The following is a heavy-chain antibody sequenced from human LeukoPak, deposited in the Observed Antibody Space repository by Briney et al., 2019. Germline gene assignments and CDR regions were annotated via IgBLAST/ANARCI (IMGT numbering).Heavy chain of an antibody. CDR3: AKNGYNFHRIQYNWFDP. J-gene: IGHJ5*02. D-gene: IGHD5-24*01. V-gene: IGHV3-43*02. CDR2: ISGDGGST. CDR1: GFTFDDYA. Sequence: GGSLRLSCAASGFTFDDYAMHWVRQAPGKGLEWVSLISGDGGSTYYADSVKGRFTISRDNSKNSLYLQMNGLRTEDTALYYCAKNGYNFHRIQYNWFDPWGQGTLVTVSS.